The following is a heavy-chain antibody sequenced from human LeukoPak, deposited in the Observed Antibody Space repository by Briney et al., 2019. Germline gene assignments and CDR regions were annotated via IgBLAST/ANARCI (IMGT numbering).Heavy chain of an antibody. Sequence: GESLQISCKASGYTLTGYYLHWVRQAPRQGLEWMGWINPNSGDTNFAQKFQGRVTMTRDTSISTAYMELSRLRSDDTAVYYCARGSIVVVPAASVFDPWGQGTLVTVSS. CDR1: GYTLTGYY. V-gene: IGHV1-2*02. D-gene: IGHD2-2*01. J-gene: IGHJ5*02. CDR2: INPNSGDT. CDR3: ARGSIVVVPAASVFDP.